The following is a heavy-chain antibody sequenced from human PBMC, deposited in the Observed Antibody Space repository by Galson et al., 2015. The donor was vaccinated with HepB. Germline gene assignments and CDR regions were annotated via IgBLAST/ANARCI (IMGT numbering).Heavy chain of an antibody. D-gene: IGHD1-26*01. CDR1: GFTFSSYA. CDR3: AKRMGATEFFAYYGMDV. Sequence: SLRLSCAASGFTFSSYAMSWVRQAPGKGLEWVSGISGSGSSTYYADSVKGRFTISRDNSKNTLYLQMNSLRAEDTAVYYCAKRMGATEFFAYYGMDVWGQGTTVTVSS. CDR2: ISGSGSST. J-gene: IGHJ6*02. V-gene: IGHV3-23*01.